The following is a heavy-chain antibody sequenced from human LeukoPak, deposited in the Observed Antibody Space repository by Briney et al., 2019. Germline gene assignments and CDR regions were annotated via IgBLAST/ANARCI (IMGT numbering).Heavy chain of an antibody. CDR2: ISGSGGST. CDR3: AKDLIGGGDSTLY. V-gene: IGHV3-23*01. D-gene: IGHD2-21*02. CDR1: GFTFSSYA. Sequence: GGSLRLSCAASGFTFSSYAMSWVRQAPGKGLEWVSAISGSGGSTYYADSMKGRFTISRDNSKNTLYLQMNSLRAEDTAVYYCAKDLIGGGDSTLYWGQGTLVTVSS. J-gene: IGHJ4*02.